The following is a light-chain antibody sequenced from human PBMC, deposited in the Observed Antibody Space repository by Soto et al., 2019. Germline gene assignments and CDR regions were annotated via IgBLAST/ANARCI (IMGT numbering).Light chain of an antibody. CDR1: HSISNW. V-gene: IGKV1-12*01. CDR2: AAS. J-gene: IGKJ5*01. Sequence: DIQMTQSPSSVSASVGDRVTITCRASHSISNWLAWYQQKPGQAPKLLIYAASSLQNGVPSRFSGSGSGTDFTLTISSLQPEDFATYYCQQAYSLITFGQGTRLEI. CDR3: QQAYSLIT.